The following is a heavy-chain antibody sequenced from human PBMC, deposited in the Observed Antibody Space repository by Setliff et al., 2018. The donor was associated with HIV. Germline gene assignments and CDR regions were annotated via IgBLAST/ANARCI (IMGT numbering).Heavy chain of an antibody. CDR1: GGSISSGGYY. CDR3: ARGVYLEYSSPRWFDP. Sequence: LSLTCTVSGGSISSGGYYWSWIRQHPGKGLEWIGYIYYSGSTYYNPSLKSRVTISVDTSKNQFSLKLSSVTAADTAVYYCARGVYLEYSSPRWFDPWGQGTLVTVSS. CDR2: IYYSGST. V-gene: IGHV4-31*03. D-gene: IGHD6-6*01. J-gene: IGHJ5*02.